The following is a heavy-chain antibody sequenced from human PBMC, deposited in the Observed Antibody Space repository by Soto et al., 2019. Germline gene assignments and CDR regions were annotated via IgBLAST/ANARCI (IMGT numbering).Heavy chain of an antibody. CDR2: ISTTGAYI. D-gene: IGHD6-13*01. CDR1: GFTFNNYN. CDR3: ARDSSSWSIWFDP. J-gene: IGHJ5*02. Sequence: LRLSCAASGFTFNNYNMNWVRQAPGKGLEWVSSISTTGAYIQYADSVKGRFTISRDNAKNSLYLQMNSPRAEDTAVYYCARDSSSWSIWFDPWGQGTLVTVSS. V-gene: IGHV3-21*01.